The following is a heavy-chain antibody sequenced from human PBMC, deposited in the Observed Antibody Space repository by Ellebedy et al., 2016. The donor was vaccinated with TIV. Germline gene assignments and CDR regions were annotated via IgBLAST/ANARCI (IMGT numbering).Heavy chain of an antibody. J-gene: IGHJ5*02. V-gene: IGHV3-11*04. CDR2: ISSSGSTI. CDR3: ARDCSSTSCSIRWWFDP. Sequence: PGGSLRLSCAASGFTFSDYYMSWIRQAPGKGLEWVSYISSSGSTIYYADSVKGRFTISRDNAKNSLYLQMNSLRAEDTAVYYCARDCSSTSCSIRWWFDPWGQGTLVTVSS. D-gene: IGHD2-2*01. CDR1: GFTFSDYY.